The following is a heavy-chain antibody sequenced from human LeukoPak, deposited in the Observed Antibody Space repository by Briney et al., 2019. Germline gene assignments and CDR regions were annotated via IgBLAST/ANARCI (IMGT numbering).Heavy chain of an antibody. CDR2: INPNGGGS. CDR3: ASEDRRYTPDY. CDR1: GYTFIGHF. J-gene: IGHJ4*02. Sequence: ASVKVSCKASGYTFIGHFLHWLRQAPGQGLEWVGWINPNGGGSKYAQKFGGRVTMTRDMSTTTAYMELSGLTSEDTAVYYCASEDRRYTPDYWGQGTLVTVSS. D-gene: IGHD2-2*02. V-gene: IGHV1-2*02.